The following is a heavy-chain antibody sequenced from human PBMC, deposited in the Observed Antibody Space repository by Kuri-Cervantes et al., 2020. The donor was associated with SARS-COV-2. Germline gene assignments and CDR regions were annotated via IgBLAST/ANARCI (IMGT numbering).Heavy chain of an antibody. D-gene: IGHD6-6*01. V-gene: IGHV3-7*01. Sequence: GGSLRLSCAASGFTFSSYWMSWVRQAPGKGLEWVANIKQDGSEKYYVDSVKGRFTISGDNAKNSLYLQMNSLRAEDTAVYYCSRLYSSSSNYYYYYIDVWGKGTTVTVSS. CDR2: IKQDGSEK. CDR3: SRLYSSSSNYYYYYIDV. CDR1: GFTFSSYW. J-gene: IGHJ6*03.